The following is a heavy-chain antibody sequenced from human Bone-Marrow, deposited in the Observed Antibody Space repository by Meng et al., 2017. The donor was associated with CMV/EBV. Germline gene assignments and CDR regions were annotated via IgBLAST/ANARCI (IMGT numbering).Heavy chain of an antibody. V-gene: IGHV3-23*03. CDR2: IYSGGSST. Sequence: GESLKISCAASGFTFSSYAMSWVRQAPGKGLEWVSVIYSGGSSTYYADSVKGRFTISRDDSKDTLHLQMNSLKVEDTAMYYCTTLGMPSPQEDTLIDVAFDYWGQGALVTVSS. CDR1: GFTFSSYA. D-gene: IGHD1-14*01. J-gene: IGHJ4*02. CDR3: TTLGMPSPQEDTLIDVAFDY.